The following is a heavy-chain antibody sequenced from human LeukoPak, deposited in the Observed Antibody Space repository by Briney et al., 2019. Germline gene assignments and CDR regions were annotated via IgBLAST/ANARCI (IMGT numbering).Heavy chain of an antibody. V-gene: IGHV3-30*18. J-gene: IGHJ4*02. CDR2: ISYDGSNK. D-gene: IGHD5-18*01. Sequence: GGSLRLSCAASGFTFSSYGMHWVRQAPGKGLEWVAVISYDGSNKYYADSVKGRFAISRDNSKNTLYLQMNSLRAEDTAVYYCAKAGVDTAMALDYWGQGTLVTVSS. CDR3: AKAGVDTAMALDY. CDR1: GFTFSSYG.